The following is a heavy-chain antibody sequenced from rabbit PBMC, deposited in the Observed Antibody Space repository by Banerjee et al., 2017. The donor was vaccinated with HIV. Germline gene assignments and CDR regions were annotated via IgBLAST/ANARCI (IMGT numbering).Heavy chain of an antibody. CDR3: VRGSISGTDYNL. J-gene: IGHJ6*01. V-gene: IGHV1S7*01. D-gene: IGHD1-1*01. CDR2: IDPMFGTT. CDR1: EFDLSTYG. Sequence: QLKESGGGLVQPGGSLKLSCKASEFDLSTYGMSWVRQAPGKGLEWIGFIDPMFGTTYYASWVNGRFTISSHNAQNTLYLQLNSLTAADTATYFCVRGSISGTDYNLWGQGTLVTVS.